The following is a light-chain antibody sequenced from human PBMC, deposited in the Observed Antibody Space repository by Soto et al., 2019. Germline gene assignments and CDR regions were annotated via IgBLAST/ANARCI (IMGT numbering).Light chain of an antibody. CDR1: SGSLS. CDR2: SNH. J-gene: IGLJ1*01. V-gene: IGLV1-44*01. Sequence: QSVLTQPPSASGTPGQRVTISCSASSGSLSVDWYQHLPGTAPKLLIKSNHQRPSGVPDRFSGSKSGTSASLAISGRQSEDDADYYCAAWDDSLNGLYVFGTGTKLTVL. CDR3: AAWDDSLNGLYV.